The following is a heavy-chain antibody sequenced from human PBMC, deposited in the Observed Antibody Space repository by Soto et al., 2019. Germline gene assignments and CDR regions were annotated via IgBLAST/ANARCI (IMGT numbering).Heavy chain of an antibody. J-gene: IGHJ6*03. V-gene: IGHV1-8*01. CDR2: MNPNSGNT. Sequence: QVPLVQSGAEVKKPGASVKVSCKASGYTFTRYDINWVRQATGQGLEWMGWMNPNSGNTGYAQKFQGRVTMTRNTSISTAYMELSSLRSEDTAVYYCARRTYTIFGVVMPYYYMDVWGKGTTVTVSS. CDR3: ARRTYTIFGVVMPYYYMDV. CDR1: GYTFTRYD. D-gene: IGHD3-3*01.